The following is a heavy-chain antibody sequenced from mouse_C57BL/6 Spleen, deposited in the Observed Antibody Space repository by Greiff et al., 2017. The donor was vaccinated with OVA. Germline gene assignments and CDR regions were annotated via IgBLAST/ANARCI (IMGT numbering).Heavy chain of an antibody. CDR3: ARGKLIAY. J-gene: IGHJ3*01. D-gene: IGHD1-3*01. CDR2: ISDGGSYT. Sequence: EVHLVESGGGLVKPGGSLKLSCAASGFTFSSYAMSWVRQTPEKRLEWVATISDGGSYTYYPDNVKGRFTISRDNAKNNLYLQMSHLKSEDTAMYYCARGKLIAYWGQGTLVTVS. CDR1: GFTFSSYA. V-gene: IGHV5-4*01.